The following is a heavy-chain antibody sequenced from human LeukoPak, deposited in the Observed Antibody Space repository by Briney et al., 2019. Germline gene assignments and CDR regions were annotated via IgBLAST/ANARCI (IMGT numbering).Heavy chain of an antibody. D-gene: IGHD1-20*01. V-gene: IGHV4-59*01. CDR3: ARVTYNWNLPPVFDP. CDR1: GGSISRYY. Sequence: SESLSLTCTVSGGSISRYYWSWIRQPPGEGLEWIGYIYYSGSTNYNPSLKSRVTISVDTSKDQFSLKLSSVTTADKAVYYCARVTYNWNLPPVFDPWGQGTLVTVSS. CDR2: IYYSGST. J-gene: IGHJ5*02.